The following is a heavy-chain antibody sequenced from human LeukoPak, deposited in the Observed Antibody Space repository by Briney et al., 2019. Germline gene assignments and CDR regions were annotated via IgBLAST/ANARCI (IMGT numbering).Heavy chain of an antibody. V-gene: IGHV4-59*01. CDR3: ARDFSSRSTVYYCYYMDV. CDR2: IYYTEST. CDR1: GGSISSNY. D-gene: IGHD5/OR15-5a*01. Sequence: SETLSLTCTVSGGSISSNYWSWIRHPPGKGLEWVGYIYYTESTYYSPSLKSRVTISVDTSKNQFSLKLSSVTAADTAVYYCARDFSSRSTVYYCYYMDVWGKGTTVTVSS. J-gene: IGHJ6*03.